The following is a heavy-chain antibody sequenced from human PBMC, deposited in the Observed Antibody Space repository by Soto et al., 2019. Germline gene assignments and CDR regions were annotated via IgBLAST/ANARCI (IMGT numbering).Heavy chain of an antibody. CDR1: GGSISSSSYY. Sequence: QLQLQESGPGLVKPSETLSLTCTVSGGSISSSSYYWGWIRQPPGKGLEWIGSIYYSGSTYYNPSLKSRVTISVDTSKNQFSLKLSSVTAADTAVYYCARRLRVTARHDYWGQGTLVTVSS. D-gene: IGHD2-21*02. CDR2: IYYSGST. V-gene: IGHV4-39*01. J-gene: IGHJ4*02. CDR3: ARRLRVTARHDY.